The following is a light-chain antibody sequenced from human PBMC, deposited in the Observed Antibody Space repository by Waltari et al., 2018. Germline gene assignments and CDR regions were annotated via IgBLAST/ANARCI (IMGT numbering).Light chain of an antibody. CDR1: QDIGTL. CDR2: GVS. V-gene: IGKV1-33*01. J-gene: IGKJ2*01. CDR3: QQYKTLPYT. Sequence: DIQMTQSPSPLSASVGDRANITCQTSQDIGTLLNWYQQKPGKAPKLLMSGVSDSETGVPSRFSGSGSGTHFIFTVSSLQPEDVATYFCQQYKTLPYTFGQGTRLDIK.